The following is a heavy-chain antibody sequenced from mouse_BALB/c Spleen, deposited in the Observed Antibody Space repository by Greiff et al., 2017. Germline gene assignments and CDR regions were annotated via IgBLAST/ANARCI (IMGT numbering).Heavy chain of an antibody. V-gene: IGHV1-54*02. D-gene: IGHD1-1*01. J-gene: IGHJ2*01. CDR3: ARSGVRSYFDY. CDR1: GYAFTNYL. Sequence: VQLQQSGAELVRPGTSVKVSCKASGYAFTNYLIEWVKQRPGQGLEWIGEIYPGSGSTYYNEKFKGKATLTADKSSNTAYMQLSSLTSEDSAVYFCARSGVRSYFDYWGQGTTLTVSS. CDR2: IYPGSGST.